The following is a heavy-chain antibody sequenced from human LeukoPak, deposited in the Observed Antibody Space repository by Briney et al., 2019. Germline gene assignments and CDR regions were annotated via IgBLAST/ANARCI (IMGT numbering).Heavy chain of an antibody. CDR3: ARLQPNSGEWAFDI. J-gene: IGHJ3*02. V-gene: IGHV4-59*01. CDR2: LFSRGSP. CDR1: GASISTYY. D-gene: IGHD1-1*01. Sequence: PSETLSLTCTVSGASISTYYWSWIRQSPGKGLEWIGYLFSRGSPNYNPSLMRRVTISVDTSKNHFSLTLSSVTAADTAVYYCARLQPNSGEWAFDIWGQGTMVTVSS.